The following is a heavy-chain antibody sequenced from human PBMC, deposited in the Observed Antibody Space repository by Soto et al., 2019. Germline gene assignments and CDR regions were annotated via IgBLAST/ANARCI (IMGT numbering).Heavy chain of an antibody. Sequence: QVQLVESEGGVVQPGRSLRLSCAASGFTFSSYGMHWVRHAPGKGLEWVAVIWYDGSNKYYADSVKGRFTISRDNSKNTLYLQMNSLRAEDTAVYYCARGGHCSGGSCYGYYYYYYGMDVWGQGTTVTVSS. CDR2: IWYDGSNK. V-gene: IGHV3-33*01. CDR3: ARGGHCSGGSCYGYYYYYYGMDV. J-gene: IGHJ6*02. D-gene: IGHD2-15*01. CDR1: GFTFSSYG.